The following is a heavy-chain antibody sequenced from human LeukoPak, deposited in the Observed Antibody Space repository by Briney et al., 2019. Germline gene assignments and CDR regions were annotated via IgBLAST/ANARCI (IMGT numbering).Heavy chain of an antibody. J-gene: IGHJ5*02. D-gene: IGHD1-26*01. Sequence: SETLSLTCTVSGGSISSYYWSWIRQPPGKGLEWIGYIYYSGSTNYNPSLKSRVTISVDTSKNQFSLQLNSVTPEDAAVYYCAREDEVGTTWSWFDPWGQGTLVTVSS. CDR1: GGSISSYY. CDR3: AREDEVGTTWSWFDP. CDR2: IYYSGST. V-gene: IGHV4-59*12.